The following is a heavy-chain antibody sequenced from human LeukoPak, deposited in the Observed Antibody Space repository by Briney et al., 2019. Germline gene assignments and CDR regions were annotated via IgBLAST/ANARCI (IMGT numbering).Heavy chain of an antibody. V-gene: IGHV1-46*01. CDR2: INPSGGST. CDR1: GYTFSGYY. Sequence: GASVKVSCKASGYTFSGYYIQWVRQAPGQGLEWMGIINPSGGSTSYAQKFQGRVTMTGDMSTSTVYMELSSLRSEDTAVYYCARGVIAYERRGAFDIWGQGTMVTVSS. D-gene: IGHD5-12*01. J-gene: IGHJ3*02. CDR3: ARGVIAYERRGAFDI.